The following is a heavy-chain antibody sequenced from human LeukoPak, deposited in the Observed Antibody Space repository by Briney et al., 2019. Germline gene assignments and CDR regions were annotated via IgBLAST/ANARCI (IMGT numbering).Heavy chain of an antibody. Sequence: GASVKVSCKASGYTFTSYGISWVRQAPGQGLEWMGWTSAYNGNTNYAQKLQGRVTMTTDTSTSTAYMELRSLRSDDTAVYYCARVNYYGSGSYYDYYYMDVWGKGTTVTVSS. CDR3: ARVNYYGSGSYYDYYYMDV. D-gene: IGHD3-10*01. J-gene: IGHJ6*03. CDR1: GYTFTSYG. V-gene: IGHV1-18*01. CDR2: TSAYNGNT.